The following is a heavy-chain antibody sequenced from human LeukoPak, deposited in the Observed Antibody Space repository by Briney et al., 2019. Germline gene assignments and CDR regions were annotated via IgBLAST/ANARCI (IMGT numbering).Heavy chain of an antibody. D-gene: IGHD6-19*01. CDR2: ISAYNGNT. J-gene: IGHJ5*02. CDR1: GYTFISYG. V-gene: IGHV1-18*01. Sequence: ASVKVSCKASGYTFISYGISWVRQAPGQGLEWMGWISAYNGNTNYAQKLQGRVTMTTDTSTSTAYMELRSLRSDDTAVYYCARATPGIAVAGTSWFDPWGQGTLVTVSS. CDR3: ARATPGIAVAGTSWFDP.